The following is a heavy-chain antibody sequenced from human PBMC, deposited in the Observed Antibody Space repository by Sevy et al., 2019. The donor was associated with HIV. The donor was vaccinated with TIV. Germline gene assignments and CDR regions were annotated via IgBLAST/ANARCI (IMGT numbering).Heavy chain of an antibody. Sequence: SETLSLTCTVSGGSISSSSYYWGWIRQPPGKGLEWIGSSYYSGSTYYNPSLKSRVTISVDTSKNQFSLKLSSVTAADKAVYYCARLHRDGYNSSDYWGQGTLVTVSS. CDR1: GGSISSSSYY. V-gene: IGHV4-39*01. D-gene: IGHD5-12*01. CDR2: SYYSGST. CDR3: ARLHRDGYNSSDY. J-gene: IGHJ4*02.